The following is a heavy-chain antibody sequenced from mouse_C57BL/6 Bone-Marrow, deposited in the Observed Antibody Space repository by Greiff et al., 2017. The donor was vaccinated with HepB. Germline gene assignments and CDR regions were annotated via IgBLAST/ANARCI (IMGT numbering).Heavy chain of an antibody. CDR2: IRNKANGYTT. Sequence: EVQVVESGGGLVQPGGFTFTDYYMSWVRQPPGKALEWLGFIRNKANGYTTEYSASVKGRFTISRDNSQSILYLQMNALRAEDSATYYCARFTYGSSYDWYFDVWGTGTTVTVSS. V-gene: IGHV7-3*01. D-gene: IGHD1-1*01. CDR1: FTFTDYY. J-gene: IGHJ1*03. CDR3: ARFTYGSSYDWYFDV.